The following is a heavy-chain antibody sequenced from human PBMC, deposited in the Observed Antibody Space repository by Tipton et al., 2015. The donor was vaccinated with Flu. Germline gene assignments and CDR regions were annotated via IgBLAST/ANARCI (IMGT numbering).Heavy chain of an antibody. CDR1: GGSVSSGSYY. J-gene: IGHJ4*02. D-gene: IGHD6-13*01. V-gene: IGHV4-61*01. Sequence: GLVKPSETLSLTCTVSGGSVSSGSYYWSWIRQPPGKGLEWIGYIYYSGSTNYNPSLKSRVTISVDTSKNQFSLKLSSVAAADTAVYYCARLFGYSSTRAPYWGQGTLVTVSS. CDR2: IYYSGST. CDR3: ARLFGYSSTRAPY.